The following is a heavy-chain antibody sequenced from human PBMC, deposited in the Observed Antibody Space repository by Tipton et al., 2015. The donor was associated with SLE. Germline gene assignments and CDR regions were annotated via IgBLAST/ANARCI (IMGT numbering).Heavy chain of an antibody. V-gene: IGHV4-39*07. D-gene: IGHD3-3*01. J-gene: IGHJ6*02. CDR2: INHSGST. CDR3: ARGGVTIFGVVIRSKLDV. CDR1: GGSISSSSYY. Sequence: TLSLTCTVSGGSISSSSYYWGWIRQPPGKGLEWIGSINHSGSTNYNPSLKSRVTISVDTSKNQFSLKLSSVTAADTAVYYCARGGVTIFGVVIRSKLDVWGQGTTVTVSS.